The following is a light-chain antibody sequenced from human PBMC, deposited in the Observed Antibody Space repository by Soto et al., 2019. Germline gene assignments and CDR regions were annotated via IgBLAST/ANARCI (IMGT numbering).Light chain of an antibody. J-gene: IGKJ4*01. CDR1: QSFNTW. V-gene: IGKV1-33*01. Sequence: DIQMTQSPSTLSASVGDRVTITCRASQSFNTWLAWYQQKPGKAPKLLIYDASNLETGVPSRFSGSGSGTDFTFTINSLQPEDIATYYCQQYDNLPLTFGGGTKVDI. CDR2: DAS. CDR3: QQYDNLPLT.